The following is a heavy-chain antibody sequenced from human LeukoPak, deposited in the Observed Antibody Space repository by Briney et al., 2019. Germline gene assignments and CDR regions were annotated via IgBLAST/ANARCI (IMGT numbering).Heavy chain of an antibody. V-gene: IGHV3-15*01. J-gene: IGHJ5*02. Sequence: GGSLRLSCAASGFTFGNAWLSWVRQAPGKGLEWVGRIKSKTDGGTAEYVAPVKGRFTISRDDSKNLLHLQMNSLKIEGTAIYYCTTDRFAWGQGTLVTVSS. CDR1: GFTFGNAW. CDR2: IKSKTDGGTA. CDR3: TTDRFA.